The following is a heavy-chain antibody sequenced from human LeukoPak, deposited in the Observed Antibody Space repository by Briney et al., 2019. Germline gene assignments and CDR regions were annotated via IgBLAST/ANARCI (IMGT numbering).Heavy chain of an antibody. Sequence: GGSLRLSCAASGFTVSSNYMSWVRQAPGKGLEWVSAISGSGGSTYYADSVKGRFTISRDNSKNTLYLQMNSLRAEDTAVYYCAKEGGHCSSTSCYGGDYYYYYMDVWGKGTTVTVSS. V-gene: IGHV3-23*01. CDR2: ISGSGGST. D-gene: IGHD2-2*01. CDR3: AKEGGHCSSTSCYGGDYYYYYMDV. CDR1: GFTVSSNY. J-gene: IGHJ6*03.